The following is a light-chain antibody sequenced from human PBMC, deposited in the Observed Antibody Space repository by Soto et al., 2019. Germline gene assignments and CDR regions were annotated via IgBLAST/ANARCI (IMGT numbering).Light chain of an antibody. J-gene: IGKJ3*01. Sequence: DIVMPQSPLSLPVTPGEPASISCRSSQSLLHSNGYNYLDWYLQKPGQSHQLLIYLGSTRASEGPDRFSGSVSGTDVTLKSSSVEAEDGGVYYCMQALPTLTFGPETKVDIK. CDR2: LGS. V-gene: IGKV2-28*01. CDR1: QSLLHSNGYNY. CDR3: MQALPTLT.